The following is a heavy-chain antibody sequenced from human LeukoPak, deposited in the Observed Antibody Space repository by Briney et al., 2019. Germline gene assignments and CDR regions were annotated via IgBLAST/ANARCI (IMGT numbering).Heavy chain of an antibody. CDR1: GFTFSSYA. J-gene: IGHJ6*02. CDR2: ISYDGSNK. CDR3: ARGDSGYDLNYYYYGMDV. V-gene: IGHV3-30-3*01. Sequence: PGGSLRLSCAASGFTFSSYAMHWVRQAPGKGLEWVAVISYDGSNKYYADSVKGRFTISRDNSKNTLYLQMNSLRAEDTAVYYCARGDSGYDLNYYYYGMDVWGQGTTVTVSS. D-gene: IGHD5-12*01.